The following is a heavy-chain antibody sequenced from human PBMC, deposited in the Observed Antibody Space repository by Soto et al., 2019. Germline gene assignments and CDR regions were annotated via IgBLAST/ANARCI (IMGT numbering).Heavy chain of an antibody. CDR1: DGSISSSSYY. Sequence: LETLPLTCTVSDGSISSSSYYWGWIRQPPGKGIKRIGSIYYSGSTYYNPSLKSRVTISVDTSKNQFSLKLSSVTAADTAVYYCARGNYYFWSGYYWYYYGMDVWGQGTTVTVSS. V-gene: IGHV4-39*01. CDR2: IYYSGST. D-gene: IGHD3-3*01. CDR3: ARGNYYFWSGYYWYYYGMDV. J-gene: IGHJ6*02.